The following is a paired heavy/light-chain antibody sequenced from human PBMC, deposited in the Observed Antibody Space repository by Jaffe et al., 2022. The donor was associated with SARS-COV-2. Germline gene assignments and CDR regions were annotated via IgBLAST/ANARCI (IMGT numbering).Heavy chain of an antibody. CDR1: GFTFDDYA. CDR3: TKEYSSSWYYFDH. J-gene: IGHJ4*02. V-gene: IGHV3-9*01. CDR2: ITWNSGNI. Sequence: EVQLVESGGGLVQPGRSLRLSCAASGFTFDDYAMHWVRQAPGKGLEWVSGITWNSGNIVYADSVKGRFTISRDNAKNSLYLQINSLRVEDTALYYCTKEYSSSWYYFDHWGQGTLVTVSS. D-gene: IGHD6-13*01.
Light chain of an antibody. CDR1: SSDIGTYNH. J-gene: IGLJ2*01. CDR2: EVT. CDR3: SSYAASSVV. Sequence: QSALTQPPSASGSPGQSVTISCTGTSSDIGTYNHVSWYQQHPGKAPKLLIYEVTKRPPGVPDRFSGSKSGNTASLTVSGLRTEDDAHYYCSSYAASSVVFGGGTRLTVL. V-gene: IGLV2-8*01.